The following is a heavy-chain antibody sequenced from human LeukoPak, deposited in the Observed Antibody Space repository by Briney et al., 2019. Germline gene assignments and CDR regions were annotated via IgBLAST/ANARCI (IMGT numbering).Heavy chain of an antibody. Sequence: GGSLRLSFAASGFTFSSYAMRWVRQAPGKGLEWVSAISGSGGSTYYADSVKGRFTISRDNSKNTLYLQMNSLRAEDTAVYYCAQDPPEHIVVLPARSDYFDYWGQGTLVTVSS. CDR3: AQDPPEHIVVLPARSDYFDY. CDR2: ISGSGGST. J-gene: IGHJ4*02. V-gene: IGHV3-23*01. D-gene: IGHD2-21*02. CDR1: GFTFSSYA.